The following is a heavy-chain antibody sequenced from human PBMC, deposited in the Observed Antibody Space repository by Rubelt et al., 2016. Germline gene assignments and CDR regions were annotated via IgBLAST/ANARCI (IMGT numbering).Heavy chain of an antibody. CDR2: IYYDGST. J-gene: IGHJ4*02. V-gene: IGHV4-59*11. Sequence: GPGLVKPSETLSLTCTVSGGSISNHYWSWIRQPPGKGPEWIGYIYYDGSTNYNPSLKSRVTISVDTSKNQFSLKLTSVTAADTAVYYWARGGGDKYVYWGQGALVTVSS. D-gene: IGHD3-16*01. CDR3: ARGGGDKYVY. CDR1: GGSISNHY.